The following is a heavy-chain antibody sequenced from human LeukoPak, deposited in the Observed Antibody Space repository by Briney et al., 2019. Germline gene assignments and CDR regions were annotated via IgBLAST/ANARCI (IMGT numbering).Heavy chain of an antibody. CDR2: IYYTGRN. CDR1: GGSINSHY. J-gene: IGHJ4*02. CDR3: ARRDSGWNYFDY. V-gene: IGHV4-59*08. Sequence: SETLSLTRAVSGGSINSHYWSWIRQPPGKGLEWIGDIYYTGRNNYNPSLKSRVTISVDTSKNHLSLNLTSVLAADTAMYYCARRDSGWNYFDYWGQGNLVTVSS. D-gene: IGHD5-12*01.